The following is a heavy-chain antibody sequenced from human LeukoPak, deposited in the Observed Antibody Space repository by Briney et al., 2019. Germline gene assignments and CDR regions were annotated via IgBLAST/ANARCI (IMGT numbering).Heavy chain of an antibody. CDR2: ISSSGSTI. CDR1: GFTFSSYE. CDR3: ARVDFYGDYADY. D-gene: IGHD4-17*01. Sequence: GGSLRLSCAASGFTFSSYEMNWVRQAPGKGLEGVSYISSSGSTIYYADSVKGRFTISRDNAKNSLYLQMNSLRAEDTAVYYCARVDFYGDYADYWGQGTLVTVSS. J-gene: IGHJ4*02. V-gene: IGHV3-48*03.